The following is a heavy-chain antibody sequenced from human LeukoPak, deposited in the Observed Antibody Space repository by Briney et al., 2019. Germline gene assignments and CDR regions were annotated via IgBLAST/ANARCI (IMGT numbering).Heavy chain of an antibody. D-gene: IGHD6-13*01. V-gene: IGHV3-9*01. J-gene: IGHJ4*02. CDR2: ISWNSGSI. CDR3: AKGNPSSSWLSPVGY. Sequence: PGGSLRLSCAASGFTFDDYAMHWVRQAPGKGLEWVSGISWNSGSIGYADSVKGRFTISRDNAKNSLYLQMNSLRAEDTALYYCAKGNPSSSWLSPVGYWGQGTLVTVSS. CDR1: GFTFDDYA.